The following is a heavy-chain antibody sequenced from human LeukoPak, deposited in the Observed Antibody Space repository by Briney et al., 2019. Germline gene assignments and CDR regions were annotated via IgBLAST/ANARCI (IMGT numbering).Heavy chain of an antibody. CDR1: GYSISSGYY. Sequence: SETLSLTCTVSGYSISSGYYWGWIRQPPGKGLEWIGYIYYSGSTNYNPSLKSRVTISVDTSKNQFSLKLSSVTAADTAVYYCARGPGRWELLGAIDYWGQGTLVTVSS. V-gene: IGHV4-61*01. CDR3: ARGPGRWELLGAIDY. D-gene: IGHD1-26*01. J-gene: IGHJ4*02. CDR2: IYYSGST.